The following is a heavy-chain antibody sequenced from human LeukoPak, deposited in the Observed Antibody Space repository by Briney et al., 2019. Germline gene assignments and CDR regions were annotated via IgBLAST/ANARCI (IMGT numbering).Heavy chain of an antibody. Sequence: SETLSLTCTVSGGSISGYYWSWIRQPPGKGLEWIGYIHYIGSTNYNPSLKSRVTISVDTSKNQFSLKLSSVTAADTAVYYCARGGTMIEGYYYMDVWGKGTTVTVSS. CDR2: IHYIGST. V-gene: IGHV4-59*12. J-gene: IGHJ6*03. D-gene: IGHD3-22*01. CDR3: ARGGTMIEGYYYMDV. CDR1: GGSISGYY.